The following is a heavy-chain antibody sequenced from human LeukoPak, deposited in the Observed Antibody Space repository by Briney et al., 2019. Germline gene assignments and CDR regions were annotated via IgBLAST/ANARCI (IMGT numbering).Heavy chain of an antibody. J-gene: IGHJ4*02. V-gene: IGHV3-23*01. CDR2: IGSSGGST. CDR1: GFTFSSHA. CDR3: AKLIGDIVLEKF. Sequence: GGSLRLSCAASGFTFSSHAMSWVRQAPGKGPEWVSSIGSSGGSTFYADSAKGRFTISRDNSKNTLFLQMNSLRAEDTAVYYCAKLIGDIVLEKFWGQGTLVTVSS. D-gene: IGHD5-12*01.